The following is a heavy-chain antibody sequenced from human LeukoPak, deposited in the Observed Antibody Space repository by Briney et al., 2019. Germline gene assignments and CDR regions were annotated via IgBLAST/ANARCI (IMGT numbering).Heavy chain of an antibody. V-gene: IGHV4-34*01. Sequence: SETLSLTCAVYGGSFSGYYCSWIRQPPGKGLEWIGEINHSGSTNYNPSLKSRVTISVDTSKNQFSLKLSSVTAADTAVYYCARVAVRFLEWTQYYYYMDVWGKRTTVTVSS. CDR1: GGSFSGYY. J-gene: IGHJ6*03. CDR2: INHSGST. D-gene: IGHD3-3*01. CDR3: ARVAVRFLEWTQYYYYMDV.